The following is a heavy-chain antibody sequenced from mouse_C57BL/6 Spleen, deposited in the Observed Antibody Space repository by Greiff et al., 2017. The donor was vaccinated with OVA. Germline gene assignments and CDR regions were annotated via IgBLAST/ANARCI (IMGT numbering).Heavy chain of an antibody. Sequence: VQLKESGAELVRPGASVKLSCTASGFNIKDDYMHWVKQRPEQGLEWIGWIDPENGDTEYASKFQGKATITADTSSNTAYLQLSSLTSEDTAVYYCTTSGVLLVWGTGTTVTVSS. V-gene: IGHV14-4*01. J-gene: IGHJ1*03. D-gene: IGHD2-14*01. CDR2: IDPENGDT. CDR1: GFNIKDDY. CDR3: TTSGVLLV.